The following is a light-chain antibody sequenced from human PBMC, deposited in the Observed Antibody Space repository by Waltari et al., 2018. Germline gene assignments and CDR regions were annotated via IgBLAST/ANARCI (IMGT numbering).Light chain of an antibody. CDR2: AAS. J-gene: IGKJ2*01. CDR1: QGISSW. Sequence: DIQMTQSPSSVSASVGDRVTITCRASQGISSWLAWHQQKPGKAPKLLIYAASDLQSGVPSRFSGSGSGTDFTLTISSFQPEDFSTYYCQQASRFPYTFGQGTKVEV. CDR3: QQASRFPYT. V-gene: IGKV1-12*01.